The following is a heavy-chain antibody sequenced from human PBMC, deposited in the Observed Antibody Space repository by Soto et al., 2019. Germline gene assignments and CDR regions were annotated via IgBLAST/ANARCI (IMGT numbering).Heavy chain of an antibody. J-gene: IGHJ5*02. D-gene: IGHD2-15*01. Sequence: PGESLKISCKASGYDFTTYWIGWVRHLPGRGLEWMGIIYPGDSDTRYSPSVQGQVTISADKSINTAYLHWSSLKASDTAMYYCARRIAHKGPSSIRPHLPWFDPWGQGTLVIVSS. CDR3: ARRIAHKGPSSIRPHLPWFDP. CDR2: IYPGDSDT. CDR1: GYDFTTYW. V-gene: IGHV5-51*01.